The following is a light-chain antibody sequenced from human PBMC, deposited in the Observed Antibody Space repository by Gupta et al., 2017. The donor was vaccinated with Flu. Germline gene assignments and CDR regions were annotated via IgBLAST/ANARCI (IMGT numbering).Light chain of an antibody. V-gene: IGKV3-20*01. CDR3: QQEGSSPYL. CDR2: GAS. CDR1: QSVSSSY. Sequence: EIVLTQSPGTLSLSPGERATLSCRASQSVSSSYLAWYQQKPGQAPRLLIYGASSRATGIPDRFSGSGSGTEFTLTISRLEPEDFAVYYCQQEGSSPYLFGQGTKLDIK. J-gene: IGKJ2*01.